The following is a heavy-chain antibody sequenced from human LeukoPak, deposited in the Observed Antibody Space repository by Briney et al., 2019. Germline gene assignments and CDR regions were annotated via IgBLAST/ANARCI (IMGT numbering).Heavy chain of an antibody. D-gene: IGHD3-10*01. CDR2: INHSGST. Sequence: SETLSLTCAVYGGSFSGYYWSWIRQPPGKGLEWIGEINHSGSTNYNPSLKSRVTISVDTSKNQFSLKLSSVTAADTAVYYCASGLRGHYFDYWGQGTLVTVSS. CDR1: GGSFSGYY. CDR3: ASGLRGHYFDY. V-gene: IGHV4-34*01. J-gene: IGHJ4*02.